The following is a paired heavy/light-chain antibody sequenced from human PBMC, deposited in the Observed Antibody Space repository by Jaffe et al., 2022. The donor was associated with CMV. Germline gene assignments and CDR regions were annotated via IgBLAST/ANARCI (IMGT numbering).Light chain of an antibody. CDR3: SSYRRTITITLDVA. CDR2: NVN. Sequence: QSALTQPASVSGSPGQSITISCTGTSSDVGGYNYVSWYQQHPGKAPKLIIYNVNNRPSGVSDRFSGSKSGHTASLTISGLQAEDEADYYCSSYRRTITITLDVAFGGGTKLTVL. CDR1: SSDVGGYNY. V-gene: IGLV2-14*03. J-gene: IGLJ2*01.
Heavy chain of an antibody. CDR3: ARRYCGGSTCYPNDFDY. J-gene: IGHJ4*02. V-gene: IGHV3-7*01. Sequence: EVQLVESGGGLVQPGGSLRLSCAASGFTFSSYWMSWVRQAPGKGLEWVANVRQDGSDKYYVDSLKGRFTISRDNAKNSLYLQMNSLRAEDTAVYYCARRYCGGSTCYPNDFDYWGQGTLVTVSS. D-gene: IGHD2-15*01. CDR1: GFTFSSYW. CDR2: VRQDGSDK.